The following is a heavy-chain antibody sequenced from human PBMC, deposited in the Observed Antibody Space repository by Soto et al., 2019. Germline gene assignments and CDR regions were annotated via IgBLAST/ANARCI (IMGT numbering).Heavy chain of an antibody. CDR3: AKGGHSSSWALFDY. V-gene: IGHV3-23*01. D-gene: IGHD6-13*01. CDR2: VSGSGAST. J-gene: IGHJ4*02. Sequence: GGSLRLSCAASGFTFSSYAMSWVRQAPGKGLEWVSGVSGSGASTYYAGSVKGRFTISRDNSKNKLYLQMKNLGAEDTAVYYCAKGGHSSSWALFDYWGQGTLVTVSS. CDR1: GFTFSSYA.